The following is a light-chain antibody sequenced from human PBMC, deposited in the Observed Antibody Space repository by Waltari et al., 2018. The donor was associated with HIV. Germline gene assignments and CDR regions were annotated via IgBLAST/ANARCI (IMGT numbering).Light chain of an antibody. J-gene: IGLJ2*01. CDR2: EVT. V-gene: IGLV2-23*02. Sequence: ITISCTGTSSDVGSYNLVSWYQHHPHKAPQVVIYEVTKRPSGVSNRFSGSKSGNTASLTISGLQAEDESDYYCCSYAGSRGVVFGGGTKLTVL. CDR3: CSYAGSRGVV. CDR1: SSDVGSYNL.